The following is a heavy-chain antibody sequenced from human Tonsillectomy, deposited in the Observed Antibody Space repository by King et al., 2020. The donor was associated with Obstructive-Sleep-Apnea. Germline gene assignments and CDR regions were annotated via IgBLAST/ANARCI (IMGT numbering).Heavy chain of an antibody. Sequence: QLQESGPGLVKPSETLSLTCTVSGVSIRSSSYYLGGIRQPPGKGLEWIGSIYYSGNTYYNPSLKSRVTISVDTSKNQFSLKLSSVTAADTAVYYCARGWGSFDYWGQGTLVTVSS. CDR2: IYYSGNT. CDR1: GVSIRSSSYY. J-gene: IGHJ4*02. CDR3: ARGWGSFDY. V-gene: IGHV4-39*07. D-gene: IGHD3-16*01.